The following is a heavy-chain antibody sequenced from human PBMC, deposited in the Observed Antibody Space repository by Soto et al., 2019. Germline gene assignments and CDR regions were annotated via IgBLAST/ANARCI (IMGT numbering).Heavy chain of an antibody. V-gene: IGHV3-48*02. CDR1: GFTFSSYN. J-gene: IGHJ1*01. D-gene: IGHD2-2*01. Sequence: EVQLVESGGGLVQPGGSLRLSCAASGFTFSSYNMNWVRQAPGKGLEWVSYISSSSSTIYYADSVKGRFTISRDNAKNSLYLQMISLRDEDTAVYYCARGEGQSLRGVQPKRAEYFQHWGQGTLVTVSS. CDR3: ARGEGQSLRGVQPKRAEYFQH. CDR2: ISSSSSTI.